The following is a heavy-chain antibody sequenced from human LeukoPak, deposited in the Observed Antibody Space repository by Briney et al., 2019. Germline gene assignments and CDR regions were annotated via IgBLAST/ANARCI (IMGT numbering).Heavy chain of an antibody. CDR1: GFTFNNYA. V-gene: IGHV3-23*01. CDR2: ISSSGVST. CDR3: AKRGSAWYSDY. D-gene: IGHD6-19*01. J-gene: IGHJ4*02. Sequence: GGSLRLSCAASGFTFNNYAVNWVRQAPGKGLEWVSGISSSGVSTYYADSVKGRFTISRDNSKKTLYLQMNSLRAEDTAVYYCAKRGSAWYSDYWGQGTLVTVSS.